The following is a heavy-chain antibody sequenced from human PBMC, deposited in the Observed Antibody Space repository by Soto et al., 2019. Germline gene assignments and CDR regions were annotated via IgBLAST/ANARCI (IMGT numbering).Heavy chain of an antibody. CDR1: GYTFTNYG. D-gene: IGHD6-6*01. V-gene: IGHV1-18*01. CDR2: ISGDNGDT. J-gene: IGHJ3*02. Sequence: VQLVQSGAEVKKPGAAVRVSCKASGYTFTNYGISWVRQAPGQGLEWMGWISGDNGDTNYAQRLQGRVTMTTDTSTSTAYMELRSRTSDDTAVYFCARESRSLYDSDIWGQGTMVTVSS. CDR3: ARESRSLYDSDI.